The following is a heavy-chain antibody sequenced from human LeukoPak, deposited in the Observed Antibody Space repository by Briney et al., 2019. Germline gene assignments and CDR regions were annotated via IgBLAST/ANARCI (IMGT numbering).Heavy chain of an antibody. J-gene: IGHJ5*02. V-gene: IGHV4-59*08. Sequence: PSETLSLTCTVSGGSISSYYWSWIRQPPGKGLEWMGYIYYSGSTIYNPSLKSRLTISVDTSKKQYSLKLSSVTAANPAVYYCAGHEIGDYCSSTSCYNWFDPWGQGTLVTVSS. CDR2: IYYSGST. CDR3: AGHEIGDYCSSTSCYNWFDP. CDR1: GGSISSYY. D-gene: IGHD2-2*01.